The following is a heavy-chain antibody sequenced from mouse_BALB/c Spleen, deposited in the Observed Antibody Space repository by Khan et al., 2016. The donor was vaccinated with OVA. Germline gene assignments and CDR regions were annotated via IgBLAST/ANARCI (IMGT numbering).Heavy chain of an antibody. CDR1: GFTFSTYG. J-gene: IGHJ3*01. D-gene: IGHD1-1*01. V-gene: IGHV5-6*01. Sequence: EVQLVESGGDLVKPGGSLKLSCAASGFTFSTYGMSWVRQTPDKRLEWVATVSTGGGYTYYPDSVKGRFTISRDNAKNTLYLQMSGLKCEDTAMFYCTRLAYYYDSEGFAYWGQGTLVTVSA. CDR2: VSTGGGYT. CDR3: TRLAYYYDSEGFAY.